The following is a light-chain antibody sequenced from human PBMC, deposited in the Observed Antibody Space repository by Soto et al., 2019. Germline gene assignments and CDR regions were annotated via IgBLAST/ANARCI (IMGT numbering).Light chain of an antibody. Sequence: QSVLTQPPSASGTPGQRLTISCSGSSSNIGSNYVYWYQQLPGTAPKLLIYFNTHRPSGVPDRFSGSKSGTSASLAITGLQAEDEADYYCQSYDSTLSGLIFGPGTKLTVL. CDR2: FNT. J-gene: IGLJ2*01. V-gene: IGLV1-47*02. CDR3: QSYDSTLSGLI. CDR1: SSNIGSNY.